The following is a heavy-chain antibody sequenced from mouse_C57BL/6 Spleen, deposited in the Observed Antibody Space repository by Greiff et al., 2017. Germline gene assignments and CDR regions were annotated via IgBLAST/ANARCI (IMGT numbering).Heavy chain of an antibody. CDR1: GFTFSDYY. D-gene: IGHD1-1*01. Sequence: EVKLMESEGGLVQPGSSMKLSCTASGFTFSDYYMAWVRQVPEKGLEWVANINYDGSSTYYLDSLKSRFIISRDNAKNILYLQMSSLKSEDTATYYCARERGVGLLLRGYFDVWGTGTTVTVSS. CDR3: ARERGVGLLLRGYFDV. J-gene: IGHJ1*03. V-gene: IGHV5-16*01. CDR2: INYDGSST.